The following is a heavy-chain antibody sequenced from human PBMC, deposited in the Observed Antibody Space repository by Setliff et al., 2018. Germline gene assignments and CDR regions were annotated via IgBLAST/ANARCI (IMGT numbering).Heavy chain of an antibody. V-gene: IGHV3-7*01. CDR1: GLSYSNYW. CDR2: INPHANEK. D-gene: IGHD3-10*01. Sequence: PGGSLRLSCTASGLSYSNYWVSWVRQAPGKGLEWLASINPHANEKYYVDSVKGRFTISRDNAKNSLSLQMNSLRTEDTAVYYCFGAGTCSYWGQGTLVTVSS. CDR3: FGAGTCSY. J-gene: IGHJ4*02.